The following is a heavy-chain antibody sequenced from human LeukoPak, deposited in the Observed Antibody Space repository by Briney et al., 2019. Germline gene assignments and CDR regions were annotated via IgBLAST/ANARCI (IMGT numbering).Heavy chain of an antibody. CDR1: GYTFTGYY. J-gene: IGHJ5*02. CDR3: ARGGIVLMVYAIATWFDP. D-gene: IGHD2-8*01. V-gene: IGHV1-2*02. CDR2: INPNSGGA. Sequence: ASVKVSCKASGYTFTGYYMHWVRQAPGQGLEWMGWINPNSGGANYAQKFQGRVTMTRDTSISTAYMELSRLRSDDTAVYYCARGGIVLMVYAIATWFDPWGQGTLVTVSS.